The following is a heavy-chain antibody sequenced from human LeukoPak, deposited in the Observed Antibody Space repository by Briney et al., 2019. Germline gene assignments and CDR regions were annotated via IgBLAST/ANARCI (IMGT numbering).Heavy chain of an antibody. CDR3: ARCSTPHWIFDAFDI. V-gene: IGHV1-2*02. J-gene: IGHJ3*02. CDR2: INPNSGGT. Sequence: ASVKVSCKASGCTFTGHYMHWVRQAPGQGPEWMGWINPNSGGTNYAQKFQGRVTMTRDTSISTAYMELSGLRSDDTAVYYCARCSTPHWIFDAFDIWGQGTMVTVSS. D-gene: IGHD1-1*01. CDR1: GCTFTGHY.